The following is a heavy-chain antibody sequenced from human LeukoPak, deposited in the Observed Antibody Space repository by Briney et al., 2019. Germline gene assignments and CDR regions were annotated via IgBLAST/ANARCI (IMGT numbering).Heavy chain of an antibody. CDR1: GYSFTTYW. CDR2: IDPSDSYT. V-gene: IGHV5-10-1*01. Sequence: GESLRISCKGSGYSFTTYWISWVRQMPGKGLEWMGRIDPSDSYTNYSPSFQGHVTISADKSFSTAYLQWTSLKATDTAMYYCARHAKAYGSSCDYWGQGTLVTVSS. D-gene: IGHD6-13*01. J-gene: IGHJ4*02. CDR3: ARHAKAYGSSCDY.